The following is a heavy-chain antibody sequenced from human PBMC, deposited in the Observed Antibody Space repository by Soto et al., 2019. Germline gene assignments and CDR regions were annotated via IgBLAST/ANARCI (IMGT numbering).Heavy chain of an antibody. V-gene: IGHV3-64*01. CDR2: ISSSGGTT. Sequence: HPGGSLRLSCAASGFTFSSYGMHWVRQAPGKGLEYVSAISSSGGTTYYANSVKGRFTISRDNSKNTLYLQMGSLRTEDMAVYYCARDSGGYAFDIWGQGTMVTVSS. J-gene: IGHJ3*02. CDR3: ARDSGGYAFDI. CDR1: GFTFSSYG. D-gene: IGHD3-10*01.